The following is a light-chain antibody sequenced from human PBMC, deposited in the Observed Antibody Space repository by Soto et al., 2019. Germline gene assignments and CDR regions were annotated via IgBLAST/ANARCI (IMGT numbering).Light chain of an antibody. CDR3: QQYGSSPLFT. CDR2: GPS. CDR1: QSVSTTY. J-gene: IGKJ3*01. V-gene: IGKV3-20*01. Sequence: EIVLTQSPGTLSLSPGERATLSCRASQSVSTTYLTWYQQKPGQAPRLLVYGPSSRATGVPDRFSGSGSGSDFTLTISSLEPEDFAVYYCQQYGSSPLFTFGPGTRVDFK.